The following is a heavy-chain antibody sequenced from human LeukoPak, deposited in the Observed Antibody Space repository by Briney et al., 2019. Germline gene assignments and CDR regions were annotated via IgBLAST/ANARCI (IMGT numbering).Heavy chain of an antibody. CDR3: ARESGFPDWPRSYYFDY. Sequence: KTSETLSLTCTVSGGSISSYYWSWIRQPAGKGLEWIGRIYTSGSTNYNPSLKSRVTMSVDTSKNQFSLKLSSVTAADTAVYYCARESGFPDWPRSYYFDYWGQGTLVTVSS. V-gene: IGHV4-4*07. D-gene: IGHD3/OR15-3a*01. J-gene: IGHJ4*02. CDR1: GGSISSYY. CDR2: IYTSGST.